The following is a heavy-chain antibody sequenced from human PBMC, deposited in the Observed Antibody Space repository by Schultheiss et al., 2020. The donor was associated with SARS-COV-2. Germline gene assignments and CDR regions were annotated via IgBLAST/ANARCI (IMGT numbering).Heavy chain of an antibody. Sequence: GGSLRLSCAASGFTFGKYWMHWVRQVPGKGLEWVAVIYSGGSTYYADSVKGRLTISRDNSKNTLYLQMSSLRPEDTAVYYCVKGAKWDIVVVVAATPGLDIWGHGTKVTVSS. CDR3: VKGAKWDIVVVVAATPGLDI. CDR1: GFTFGKYW. CDR2: IYSGGST. J-gene: IGHJ3*02. V-gene: IGHV3-66*01. D-gene: IGHD2-15*01.